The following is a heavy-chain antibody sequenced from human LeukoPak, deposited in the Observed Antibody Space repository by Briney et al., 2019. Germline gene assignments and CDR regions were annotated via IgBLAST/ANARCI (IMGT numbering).Heavy chain of an antibody. CDR2: IYYSGST. J-gene: IGHJ1*01. Sequence: PSETLSLTCTVSGGSISSYYWSWIRQPPGKGLEWIGYIYYSGSTNYNPSLKSRVTISVDTSKNQFSLKLSSVTAADTAVYYCARGGDYYDSSGYYDFRHWGQGTLVTVSS. V-gene: IGHV4-59*01. CDR3: ARGGDYYDSSGYYDFRH. D-gene: IGHD3-22*01. CDR1: GGSISSYY.